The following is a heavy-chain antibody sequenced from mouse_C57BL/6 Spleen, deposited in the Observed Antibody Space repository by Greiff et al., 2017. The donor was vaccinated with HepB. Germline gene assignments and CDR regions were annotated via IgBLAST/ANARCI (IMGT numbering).Heavy chain of an antibody. Sequence: VKLMESGPGLVQPSQSLSITCTVSGFSLTSYGVHWVRQSPGKGLEWLGVIWSGGSTDYNAAFISRLSISKDNSKSQVFFKMNSLQADDTAIYYCARNNGYPFAYWGQGTLVTVSA. D-gene: IGHD2-2*01. J-gene: IGHJ3*01. CDR3: ARNNGYPFAY. CDR2: IWSGGST. V-gene: IGHV2-2*01. CDR1: GFSLTSYG.